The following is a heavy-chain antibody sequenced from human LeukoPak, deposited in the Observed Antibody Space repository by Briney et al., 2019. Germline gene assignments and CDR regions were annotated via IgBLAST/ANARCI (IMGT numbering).Heavy chain of an antibody. CDR3: ARGRPDPQNSDYWDY. J-gene: IGHJ4*02. CDR2: IQYRCRT. V-gene: IGHV4-59*13. Sequence: PWETVSLTCTISRGSISIYYWSWIRQTRGTTLEWIGNIQYRCRTRYNPSLESRVTMSLDTPKNEFSLRLTSMTAADSAVYYCARGRPDPQNSDYWDYWGQGILVTVSS. D-gene: IGHD3-22*01. CDR1: RGSISIYY.